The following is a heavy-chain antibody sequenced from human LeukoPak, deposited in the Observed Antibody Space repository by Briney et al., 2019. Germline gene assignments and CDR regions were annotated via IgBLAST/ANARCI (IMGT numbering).Heavy chain of an antibody. J-gene: IGHJ4*02. CDR2: IIPIFGTA. D-gene: IGHD3-10*01. CDR1: GGTFSSYA. Sequence: ASVKVSCKASGGTFSSYAISWVRQAPGQGLEWMGGIIPIFGTANYAQKFQGRVTITADESTSTAYMELSSLRSEDTAVYYCARSTEGAMVRGVIISTFDYWGQGTLVTASS. V-gene: IGHV1-69*13. CDR3: ARSTEGAMVRGVIISTFDY.